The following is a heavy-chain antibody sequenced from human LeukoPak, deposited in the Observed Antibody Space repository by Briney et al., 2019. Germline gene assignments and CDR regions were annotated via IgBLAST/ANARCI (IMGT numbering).Heavy chain of an antibody. CDR1: GFTFDDYA. D-gene: IGHD6-19*01. Sequence: GGSLRLSCAASGFTFDDYAMHWVRQAPGKGLEWVSGISWNSGSIGYADSVKGRFTISRDNAKNSLYLQMNSLRAEDMALYYCAKASSGFGYDAFDIWGQGTMVTVSS. J-gene: IGHJ3*02. CDR2: ISWNSGSI. V-gene: IGHV3-9*03. CDR3: AKASSGFGYDAFDI.